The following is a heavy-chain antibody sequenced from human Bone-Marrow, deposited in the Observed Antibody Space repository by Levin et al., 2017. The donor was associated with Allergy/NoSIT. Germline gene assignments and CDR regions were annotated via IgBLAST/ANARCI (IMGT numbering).Heavy chain of an antibody. CDR2: ISSSGNTY. D-gene: IGHD3-3*01. V-gene: IGHV3-11*01. CDR3: ARDTIFQGFDP. CDR1: GFTFSDYY. J-gene: IGHJ5*02. Sequence: GESLKISCAASGFTFSDYYMSWIRQAPGKGLEWVSYISSSGNTYRYADSVKGRFSISRDNAKNSLYLQMNSLRAEDTAVYYCARDTIFQGFDPWGQGTLVNVSS.